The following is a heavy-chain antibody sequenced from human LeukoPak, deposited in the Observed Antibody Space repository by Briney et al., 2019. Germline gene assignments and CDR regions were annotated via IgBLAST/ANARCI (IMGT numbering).Heavy chain of an antibody. V-gene: IGHV4-59*01. D-gene: IGHD4-17*01. J-gene: IGHJ4*02. Sequence: SETLSLTCTVSGGSISSYYWNWIRQPPGRGLEWIGYIYYSGSTNYNPSLKSRVTISVDASKNQFSLKVSSVTAADTAVYYCASRDDSGPYWGQGTLVTVSS. CDR1: GGSISSYY. CDR3: ASRDDSGPY. CDR2: IYYSGST.